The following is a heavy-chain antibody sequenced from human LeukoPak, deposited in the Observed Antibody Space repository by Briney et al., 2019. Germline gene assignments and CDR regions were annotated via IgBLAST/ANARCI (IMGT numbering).Heavy chain of an antibody. CDR1: GVTFNSYG. CDR2: LRYDGRNQ. D-gene: IGHD6-19*01. V-gene: IGHV3-30*02. CDR3: AKDPVAGAPAYYFDN. Sequence: AGSLRLSCVASGVTFNSYGMNWLRQAPGKGLEWVSFLRYDGRNQHYADSVGGRFTISRDNPNNTLYLQMNSLRPEDTAVYYCAKDPVAGAPAYYFDNWGQGTLVTVSS. J-gene: IGHJ4*02.